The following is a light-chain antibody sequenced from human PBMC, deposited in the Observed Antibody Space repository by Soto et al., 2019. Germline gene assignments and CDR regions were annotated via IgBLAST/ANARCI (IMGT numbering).Light chain of an antibody. J-gene: IGLJ2*01. V-gene: IGLV1-44*01. Sequence: QSVLTQPPSTSGTPGQRVTISCAGSSSNVGINAVHWYQQFPGTAPRLLIYTDYQRPSGVPGRFSGSKSGTSASLAISGLQSEDEADYCCAAWDDSLGGLVFGGGTKVTVL. CDR3: AAWDDSLGGLV. CDR2: TDY. CDR1: SSNVGINA.